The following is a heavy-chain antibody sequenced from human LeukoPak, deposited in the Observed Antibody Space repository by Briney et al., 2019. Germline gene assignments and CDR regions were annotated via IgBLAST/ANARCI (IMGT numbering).Heavy chain of an antibody. CDR1: GFTFSDYY. CDR2: ISSSGSTI. J-gene: IGHJ4*02. Sequence: PGGSLRLSCAASGFTFSDYYMSWIRQAPGKGLEWVSYISSSGSTIYYADSVKGRFTISGDNAKNSLYLQMNSLRAEDTAVYYCARDRTMDHRETGFDYWGQGTLVTVSS. CDR3: ARDRTMDHRETGFDY. D-gene: IGHD4/OR15-4a*01. V-gene: IGHV3-11*01.